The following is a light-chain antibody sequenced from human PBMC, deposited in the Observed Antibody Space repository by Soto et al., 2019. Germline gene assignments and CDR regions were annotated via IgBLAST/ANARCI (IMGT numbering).Light chain of an antibody. Sequence: EIELTQSPGTLSLSPGERATLSCRASQSVSGSQLAWYQHRPGQAPTLLIFDASRRATGIPARFSGSGSETEFTLTISSLQSEDFAVYYCQQYNNWPMWTFGQGTKVDIK. CDR3: QQYNNWPMWT. CDR1: QSVSGSQ. CDR2: DAS. J-gene: IGKJ1*01. V-gene: IGKV3-15*01.